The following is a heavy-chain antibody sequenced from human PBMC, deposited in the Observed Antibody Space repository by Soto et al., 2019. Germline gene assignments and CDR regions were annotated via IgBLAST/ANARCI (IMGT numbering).Heavy chain of an antibody. CDR1: GFTFDDYA. CDR2: ISGSGDTA. D-gene: IGHD6-13*01. CDR3: AKADYSYSWAPGDY. Sequence: GGSLRLSCAASGFTFDDYALNWVRQAPGKGLEWVSSISGSGDTAYYADSVKGRFTISRDNSKNTLYLQMNSLRVEDTALYYCAKADYSYSWAPGDYWGQGTLVTVSS. V-gene: IGHV3-23*01. J-gene: IGHJ4*02.